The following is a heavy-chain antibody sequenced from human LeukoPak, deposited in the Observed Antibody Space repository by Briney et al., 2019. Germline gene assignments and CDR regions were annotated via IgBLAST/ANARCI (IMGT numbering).Heavy chain of an antibody. V-gene: IGHV1-2*04. Sequence: ASVKVSCKASGYTFTGYYMHWVRQAPGQGLEWMGWINPDSGGTNYAQTFQGWVTMTRDTSISTAYMKLSRLRSDDTAVYYCARDKRRGISATNWFDAWGQGTPVTVSS. CDR3: ARDKRRGISATNWFDA. CDR2: INPDSGGT. CDR1: GYTFTGYY. D-gene: IGHD1-14*01. J-gene: IGHJ5*02.